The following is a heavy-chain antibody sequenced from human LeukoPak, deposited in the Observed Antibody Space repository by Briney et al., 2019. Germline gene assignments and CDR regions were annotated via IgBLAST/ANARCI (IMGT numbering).Heavy chain of an antibody. CDR3: ARLTTVPADY. V-gene: IGHV4-39*01. Sequence: PSETLSLTCTVSGGSISSSTYHWGWIRQPPGKGLEWIGSLYYTGNTYYNPSLKSRLTISVDTSKNQFSLNLHAVTAADTAVYFRARLTTVPADYWGQGILVTVSS. J-gene: IGHJ4*02. CDR1: GGSISSSTYH. CDR2: LYYTGNT. D-gene: IGHD4-17*01.